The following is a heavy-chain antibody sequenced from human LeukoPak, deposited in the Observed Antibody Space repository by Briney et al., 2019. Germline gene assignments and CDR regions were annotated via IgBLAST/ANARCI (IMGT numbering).Heavy chain of an antibody. CDR3: ARGPLLRWGLGGRGMDV. Sequence: GGSLRLSCPASGFTVSSNYMSWVRQAPGKGLEWVSVIYSGGSTYYADSVKGRFTISRDNSKNTLYLQMNSLRAEDTAVYYCARGPLLRWGLGGRGMDVWGQGTTVTVSS. CDR2: IYSGGST. D-gene: IGHD3-3*01. J-gene: IGHJ6*02. V-gene: IGHV3-53*01. CDR1: GFTVSSNY.